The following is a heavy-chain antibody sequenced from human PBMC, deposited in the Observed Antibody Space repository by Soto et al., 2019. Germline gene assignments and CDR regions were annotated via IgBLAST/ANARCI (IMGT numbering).Heavy chain of an antibody. Sequence: ASVKVSCKASGYTFTGYYMHWVRQAPGQGLEWMGWINPNSGGTNYAQKFQGRVTMTRDTSISTAYMELSRLRSDDTAVYYCARARSGSYSNNPYYYGMDVWGQGTTVTVSS. D-gene: IGHD3-10*01. CDR1: GYTFTGYY. CDR3: ARARSGSYSNNPYYYGMDV. CDR2: INPNSGGT. J-gene: IGHJ6*02. V-gene: IGHV1-2*02.